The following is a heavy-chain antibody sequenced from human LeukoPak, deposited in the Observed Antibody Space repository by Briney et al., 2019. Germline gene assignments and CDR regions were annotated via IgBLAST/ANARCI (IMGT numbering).Heavy chain of an antibody. CDR2: ISSSSSYI. CDR3: ARVSEAVPNY. CDR1: AFTVSCNH. Sequence: GGSLRLSCAASAFTVSCNHMSWVRQAPGKGLEWVSSISSSSSYIYYADSVKGRFTISRDNAKNSLYLQMNSLRAEDTAVYYCARVSEAVPNYWGQGTLVTVSS. V-gene: IGHV3-21*01. J-gene: IGHJ4*02. D-gene: IGHD1-26*01.